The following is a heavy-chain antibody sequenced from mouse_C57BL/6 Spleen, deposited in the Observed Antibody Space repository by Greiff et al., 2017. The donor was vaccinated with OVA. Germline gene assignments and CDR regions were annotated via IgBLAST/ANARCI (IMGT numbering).Heavy chain of an antibody. CDR2: ISSGSSTI. J-gene: IGHJ4*01. CDR1: GFTFSDYG. D-gene: IGHD3-2*02. V-gene: IGHV5-17*01. Sequence: DVQLVESGGGLVKPGGSLKLSCAASGFTFSDYGMHWVRQAPEKGLEWVAYISSGSSTIYYAATVKGRFTISRDNAKNTLFLQMTSLRSEDTAMYYCARPHSSGYGAMDYWGQGTSVTVSS. CDR3: ARPHSSGYGAMDY.